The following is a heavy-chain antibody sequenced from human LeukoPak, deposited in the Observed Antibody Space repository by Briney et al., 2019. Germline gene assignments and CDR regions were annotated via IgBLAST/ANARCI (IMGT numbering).Heavy chain of an antibody. CDR3: ARRGTNLGRFDY. J-gene: IGHJ4*02. D-gene: IGHD1-7*01. V-gene: IGHV4-39*01. Sequence: KPSETLSLTCTVSGGSISSSSYYWGWIRQPPGKGSEWIGTIHYSESTYYNPSLRSRVTMSVDTSKNQLSLKLTSVTAADTAVYYCARRGTNLGRFDYWGQGSLVTVSS. CDR1: GGSISSSSYY. CDR2: IHYSEST.